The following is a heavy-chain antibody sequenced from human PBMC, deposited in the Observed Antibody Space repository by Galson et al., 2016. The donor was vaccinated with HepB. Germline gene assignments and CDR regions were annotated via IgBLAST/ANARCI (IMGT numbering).Heavy chain of an antibody. Sequence: ETLSLTCTVSGGSISSYYWSWIRQPPGKGLEWTGYIYYSGSTNYNPSLKSRVTISVDTSKNQFSLKLSSVTAAGTAVYYCARVRNYYDSSGYKHYFDYWGQGTLVTVSS. CDR1: GGSISSYY. CDR2: IYYSGST. D-gene: IGHD3-22*01. V-gene: IGHV4-59*01. CDR3: ARVRNYYDSSGYKHYFDY. J-gene: IGHJ4*02.